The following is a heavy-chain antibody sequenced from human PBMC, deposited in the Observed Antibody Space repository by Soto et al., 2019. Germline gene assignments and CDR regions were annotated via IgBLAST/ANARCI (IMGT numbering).Heavy chain of an antibody. CDR2: IKQDGSEK. CDR1: GFTLSSYW. J-gene: IGHJ4*02. Sequence: PGGSLRLSCAASGFTLSSYWMSWVRQAPGKGLEWVANIKQDGSEKYYVDSVKGRFTNSRDKAKNSLYLQMNSLRAEDTAVYYCARVAESSSLFDYWGQGTLVTV. CDR3: ARVAESSSLFDY. D-gene: IGHD6-13*01. V-gene: IGHV3-7*03.